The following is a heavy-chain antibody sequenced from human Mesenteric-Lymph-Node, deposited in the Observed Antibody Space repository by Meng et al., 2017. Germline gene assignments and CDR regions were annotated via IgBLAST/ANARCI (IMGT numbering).Heavy chain of an antibody. D-gene: IGHD3-3*02. CDR3: VISSHN. J-gene: IGHJ4*02. Sequence: QLPLTESGPGLVKPSGTLSLTCTISGGSITSTSSYWGWVRQPPGKGLEWIGSIYYRGSTNYNPSLKSRISMSVDMSKNQFSLKVNSVTAADTAIYYCVISSHNWGQGTLVTVSS. CDR1: GGSITSTSSY. V-gene: IGHV4-39*07. CDR2: IYYRGST.